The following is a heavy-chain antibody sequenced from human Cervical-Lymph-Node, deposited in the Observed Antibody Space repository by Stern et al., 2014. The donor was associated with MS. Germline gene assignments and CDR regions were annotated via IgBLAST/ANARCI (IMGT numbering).Heavy chain of an antibody. CDR2: IWYDGSNP. D-gene: IGHD6-13*01. CDR1: GFRFSRYA. J-gene: IGHJ4*02. CDR3: ASAYSSSHYYFDY. V-gene: IGHV3-33*01. Sequence: VHLVESGGGVVQPGRSLRLSCAASGFRFSRYAMHWVRQAPGKGLEWVALIWYDGSNPDYADSVTGRFTISRDNFKNTLYLQMNSLRAEDTAVYYCASAYSSSHYYFDYWGQGTLVTVSS.